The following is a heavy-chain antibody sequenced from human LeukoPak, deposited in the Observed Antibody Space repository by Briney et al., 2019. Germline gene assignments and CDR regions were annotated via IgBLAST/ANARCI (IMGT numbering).Heavy chain of an antibody. V-gene: IGHV3-30*02. CDR2: IRYDGSNK. Sequence: GGSLRLSCAASGFTFSSYGMHWVRQAPGKGLEWVAFIRYDGSNKYYADSVKGRFTISRDNSKNTLYLQMNSLRAEDTAVYYCARDATWELPYYFDYWGQGTLVTVSS. J-gene: IGHJ4*02. D-gene: IGHD1-26*01. CDR3: ARDATWELPYYFDY. CDR1: GFTFSSYG.